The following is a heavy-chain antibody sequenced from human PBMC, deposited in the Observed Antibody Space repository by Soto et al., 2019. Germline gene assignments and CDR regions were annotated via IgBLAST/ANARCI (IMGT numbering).Heavy chain of an antibody. CDR2: IYYSGGT. CDR1: GGSISSGGYY. D-gene: IGHD2-2*01. Sequence: QVQLQESGPGLVKPSQTLSLTCTVSGGSISSGGYYWSWIRQHPGKGREGIGYIYYSGGTYYNPSLKSRVTVSVNTSNNQFSLKLSSVTAADTAVYYCARVSGYCSSTSCYAFYYWGQGTLVTVSS. V-gene: IGHV4-31*03. J-gene: IGHJ4*02. CDR3: ARVSGYCSSTSCYAFYY.